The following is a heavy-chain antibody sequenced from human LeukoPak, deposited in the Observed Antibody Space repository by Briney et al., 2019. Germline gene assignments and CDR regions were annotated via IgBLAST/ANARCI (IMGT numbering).Heavy chain of an antibody. CDR1: GFTFSSYE. D-gene: IGHD5-18*01. Sequence: GGSLRLSGAASGFTFSSYEMHWVRQAPGKGLEWVSDISSSGSTIHYADSVKGRFSISRDNTENSLYLQMNSLRAEDTAVYYCARAQLWLPSWFDYWGQGTLVTVSS. V-gene: IGHV3-48*03. J-gene: IGHJ4*02. CDR3: ARAQLWLPSWFDY. CDR2: ISSSGSTI.